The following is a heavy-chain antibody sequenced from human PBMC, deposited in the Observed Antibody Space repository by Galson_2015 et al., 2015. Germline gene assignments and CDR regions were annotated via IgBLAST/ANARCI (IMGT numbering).Heavy chain of an antibody. CDR3: AADGGANSYDSSGYDY. V-gene: IGHV1-58*01. J-gene: IGHJ4*02. D-gene: IGHD3-22*01. Sequence: SVKVSCKASGFTFTSSAVQWVRQARGQRLEWVGGSVVGSGNTNYAQNFQERVTINRDMSTSTAYMELSSLRSEDTAVYYCAADGGANSYDSSGYDYWGQGTLVTVSS. CDR2: SVVGSGNT. CDR1: GFTFTSSA.